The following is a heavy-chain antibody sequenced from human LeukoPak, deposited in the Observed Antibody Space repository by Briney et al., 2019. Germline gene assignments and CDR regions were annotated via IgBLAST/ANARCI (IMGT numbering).Heavy chain of an antibody. D-gene: IGHD1-26*01. CDR2: IYYSGST. J-gene: IGHJ4*02. CDR1: GGSISSSSYY. CDR3: ARNSGSYFPNTDY. Sequence: KPSETLSLTCTVSGGSISSSSYYWGWIRQPPGKGREWSGSIYYSGSTYYNPSLKSRFTISVDTSKNQFSLKLSSVTAADTAVYYCARNSGSYFPNTDYWGQGTLVTVSS. V-gene: IGHV4-39*07.